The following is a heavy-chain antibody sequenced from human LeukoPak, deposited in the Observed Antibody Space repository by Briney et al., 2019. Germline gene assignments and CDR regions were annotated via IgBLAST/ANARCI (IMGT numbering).Heavy chain of an antibody. V-gene: IGHV3-66*01. CDR2: FYSGDTT. CDR1: GFTVSSTY. J-gene: IGHJ4*02. D-gene: IGHD6-13*01. CDR3: ARGAWYSSSWYYFDY. Sequence: PGGSLRLSCAASGFTVSSTYISWVRQAPGKGLEWVSVFYSGDTTYYANSVKGRFTISRDNSKNMLYLQMNSLRAEDTAVYYCARGAWYSSSWYYFDYWGQGTLVTVSS.